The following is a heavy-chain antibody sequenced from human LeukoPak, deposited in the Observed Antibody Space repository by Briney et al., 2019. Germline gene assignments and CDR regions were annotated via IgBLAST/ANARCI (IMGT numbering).Heavy chain of an antibody. CDR1: GYTFTGYY. J-gene: IGHJ4*02. D-gene: IGHD6-6*01. Sequence: ASVKVSCKASGYTFTGYYMHWVRQAPGQGLEWMGWINPNSGGTNYAQKFQGRVTMTRDTSISTAYMELSRLRSGDTAVYYCASIAARSSWYYFDYWGQETLVTVSS. CDR3: ASIAARSSWYYFDY. V-gene: IGHV1-2*02. CDR2: INPNSGGT.